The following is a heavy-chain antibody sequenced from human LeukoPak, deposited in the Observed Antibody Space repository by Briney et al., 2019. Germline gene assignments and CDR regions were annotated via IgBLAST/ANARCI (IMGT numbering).Heavy chain of an antibody. CDR2: IVPIFGTA. J-gene: IGHJ3*02. D-gene: IGHD2-15*01. Sequence: SVKVSCKASGGTFSSYAISWVRLAPGPGLEWMGGIVPIFGTANYAQKFQGRVTITTDESTSTAYMELSSLRSEDTAVYYCARRYYCSGGSCYSVIIVGAFDIWGQGTMVTVSS. CDR3: ARRYYCSGGSCYSVIIVGAFDI. V-gene: IGHV1-69*05. CDR1: GGTFSSYA.